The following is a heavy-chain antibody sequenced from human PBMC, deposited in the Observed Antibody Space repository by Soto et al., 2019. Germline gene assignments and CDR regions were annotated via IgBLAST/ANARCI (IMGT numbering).Heavy chain of an antibody. CDR3: AGLYHYDSSGYYDY. V-gene: IGHV1-46*01. CDR2: INPSGGRT. Sequence: VKVSCEASGHSFTTYYMHWVRQAPGQGLEWMGIINPSGGRTTYAQKFQGRVTMTRDTSTSTFHMELSSLTSEDTAVYYCAGLYHYDSSGYYDYWGQGTLVTVSS. J-gene: IGHJ4*02. D-gene: IGHD3-22*01. CDR1: GHSFTTYY.